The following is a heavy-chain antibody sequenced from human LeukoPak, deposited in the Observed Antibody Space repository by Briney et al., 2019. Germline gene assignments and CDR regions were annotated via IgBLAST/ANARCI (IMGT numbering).Heavy chain of an antibody. Sequence: GGSLRLSCAASGFTFSNYWMSWVRQAPGKGLEWVANIQQDGSEKDSVDSVKGRFTISRDNAKNSLYLQMNSLRAEDTAVYYCAELGITMIGGVWGKGTTVTISS. CDR2: IQQDGSEK. V-gene: IGHV3-7*01. D-gene: IGHD3-10*02. J-gene: IGHJ6*04. CDR1: GFTFSNYW. CDR3: AELGITMIGGV.